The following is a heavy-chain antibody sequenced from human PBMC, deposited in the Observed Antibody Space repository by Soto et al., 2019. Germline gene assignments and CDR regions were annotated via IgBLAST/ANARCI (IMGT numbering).Heavy chain of an antibody. CDR2: IYEGGNT. V-gene: IGHV4-30-2*01. CDR3: VRRSPEDAFDI. CDR1: GGSIISGGYS. J-gene: IGHJ3*02. Sequence: QLQLQESGSGLVKPSQTLSLTCAVSGGSIISGGYSWSWIRQPPGKGLQWIGHIYEGGNTYYTPSLESRVAISTDKSQNQFSLRLSSVTAADTAVYYCVRRSPEDAFDIWGQGTMVTVSP.